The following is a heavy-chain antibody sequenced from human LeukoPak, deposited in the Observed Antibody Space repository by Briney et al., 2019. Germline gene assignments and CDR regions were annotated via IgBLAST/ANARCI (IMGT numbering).Heavy chain of an antibody. CDR2: TYHSGST. V-gene: IGHV4-30-2*01. Sequence: SETLSLTCTVSGGSISSGGYYWSWIRQPPGKGLEWIGYTYHSGSTYYNPSLKSRVTISVDRSKNQFSLKLSSVTAADTAVYYCARETSDFWSGYYPFDPWGQGTLVTVSS. CDR3: ARETSDFWSGYYPFDP. D-gene: IGHD3-3*01. J-gene: IGHJ5*02. CDR1: GGSISSGGYY.